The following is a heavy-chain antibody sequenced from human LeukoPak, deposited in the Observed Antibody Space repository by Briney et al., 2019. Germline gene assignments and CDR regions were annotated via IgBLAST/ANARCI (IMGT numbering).Heavy chain of an antibody. CDR3: AKGIYSSGWSYFDY. D-gene: IGHD6-19*01. CDR2: LSGSGITT. CDR1: GFTFSNSA. Sequence: PGGSLRLSCAASGFTFSNSAISWVRQAPGKVLEWVSTLSGSGITTYYADSVKGRFTISRDNSKNTLYLQMNSLRAEDTAVYYCAKGIYSSGWSYFDYWGHGTLVTVSS. V-gene: IGHV3-23*01. J-gene: IGHJ4*01.